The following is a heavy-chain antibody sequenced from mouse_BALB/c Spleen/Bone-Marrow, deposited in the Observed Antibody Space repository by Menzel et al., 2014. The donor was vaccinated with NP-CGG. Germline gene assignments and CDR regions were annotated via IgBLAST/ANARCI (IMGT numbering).Heavy chain of an antibody. D-gene: IGHD2-2*01. J-gene: IGHJ2*01. CDR2: IDPANGNT. V-gene: IGHV14-3*02. CDR1: GFNIKDTY. CDR3: ASYVYGYYFDY. Sequence: VQLQQSGAELVKSGAPVKLSCTASGFNIKDTYMHWVKQRPEQGLEWIGRIDPANGNTKYDPKFQGKATITADTSSNTAYLQLSSLTSEDTAVYYCASYVYGYYFDYWGQGTTLTVSS.